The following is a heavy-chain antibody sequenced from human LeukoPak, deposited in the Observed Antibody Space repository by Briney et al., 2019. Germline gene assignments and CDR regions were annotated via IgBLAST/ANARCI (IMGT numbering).Heavy chain of an antibody. J-gene: IGHJ4*02. Sequence: SETLSLTCTVSGGSISSYYWSWIRQPPGKGLEWIGYIYYSGSTNYNPSLKSRVTISVDTSKNQLSLKLSSVTAADTAVYYCARYNSGWNYFDYWGQGTLVTVSS. CDR1: GGSISSYY. D-gene: IGHD6-19*01. CDR3: ARYNSGWNYFDY. V-gene: IGHV4-59*01. CDR2: IYYSGST.